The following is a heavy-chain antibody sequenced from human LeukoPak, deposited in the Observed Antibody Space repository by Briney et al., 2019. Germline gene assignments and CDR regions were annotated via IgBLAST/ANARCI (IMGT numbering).Heavy chain of an antibody. CDR2: IYYSGST. Sequence: SETLSLTCTVSGGSISSYYWSWIRQPPGKGLEWIGYIYYSGSTNYNPSLKSRVTISVDTSKNQFSLKLSAVTAADTAVYYCARQGYYYGMDVWGQGTTVTVSS. CDR3: ARQGYYYGMDV. J-gene: IGHJ6*02. V-gene: IGHV4-59*08. CDR1: GGSISSYY.